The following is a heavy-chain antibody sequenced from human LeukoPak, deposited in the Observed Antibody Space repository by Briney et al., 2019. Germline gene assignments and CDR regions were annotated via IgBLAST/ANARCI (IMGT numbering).Heavy chain of an antibody. Sequence: SETLSLTCTVSGGSISSSSYYWGWIRQPPGKGLEWIGSIYYSGSTYYNPSLKSRVTISVDTSKNQFSLKLNSVTAADTAVYYCARHDVTIFGVVSATHFDYWGQGTLVTVSS. CDR2: IYYSGST. CDR1: GGSISSSSYY. D-gene: IGHD3-3*01. CDR3: ARHDVTIFGVVSATHFDY. J-gene: IGHJ4*02. V-gene: IGHV4-39*01.